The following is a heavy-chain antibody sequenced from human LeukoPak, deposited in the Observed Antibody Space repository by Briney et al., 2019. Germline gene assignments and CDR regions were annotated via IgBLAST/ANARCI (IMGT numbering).Heavy chain of an antibody. CDR3: ARRYYYDSSGFTADY. D-gene: IGHD3-22*01. CDR1: GYSFTSYW. CDR2: IYPGDSDT. J-gene: IGHJ4*02. V-gene: IGHV5-51*01. Sequence: GESLKISCKGSGYSFTSYWIGWVRQMPGKGLEWMGIIYPGDSDTRYSPSFQGQVTISADKSISTAYLQWSSLKASDTAMYYCARRYYYDSSGFTADYWGQGTLVTVSS.